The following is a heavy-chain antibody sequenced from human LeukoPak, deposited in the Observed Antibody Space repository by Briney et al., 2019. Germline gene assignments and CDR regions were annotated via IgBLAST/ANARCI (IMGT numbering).Heavy chain of an antibody. J-gene: IGHJ1*01. CDR1: GFTFSSYS. V-gene: IGHV3-21*01. CDR2: ISSSSSYI. Sequence: PGGSLRLSCAASGFTFSSYSMNWVRQAPGKGLEWASPISSSSSYIYYAASVKGRFTISRDYAKNSLYLQMNSLRAEDTAVYCWARGSFSIGGKFQPWGQGTLVTVSS. CDR3: ARGSFSIGGKFQP. D-gene: IGHD3-3*02.